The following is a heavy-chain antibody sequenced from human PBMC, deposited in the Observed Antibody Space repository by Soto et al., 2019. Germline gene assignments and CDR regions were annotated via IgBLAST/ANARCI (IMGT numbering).Heavy chain of an antibody. Sequence: GGSLRLSCAASGFTFSAFAMSWVRQAPGEGLERVSIISDSGVNTHYADSVKGRFSISRDNSEKTLYLQMNSLRADDTAVYYCAKAWDYGAPWFDPWGQGTLVTVSS. J-gene: IGHJ5*02. CDR2: ISDSGVNT. D-gene: IGHD4-17*01. CDR1: GFTFSAFA. V-gene: IGHV3-23*01. CDR3: AKAWDYGAPWFDP.